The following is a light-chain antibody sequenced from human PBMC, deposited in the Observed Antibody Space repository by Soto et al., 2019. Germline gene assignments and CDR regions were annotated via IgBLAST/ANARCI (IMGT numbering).Light chain of an antibody. J-gene: IGKJ2*01. Sequence: DIQMTQSPSSLSASVGDRVTITCRASQSISSYLNWYPQKPGKAPKLLIYAASSLQSGVPSRFSGSGSGTDFTLTISSLQPEDFATYYCQQSYSTPYTCGRGTKLEIK. CDR1: QSISSY. CDR2: AAS. CDR3: QQSYSTPYT. V-gene: IGKV1-39*01.